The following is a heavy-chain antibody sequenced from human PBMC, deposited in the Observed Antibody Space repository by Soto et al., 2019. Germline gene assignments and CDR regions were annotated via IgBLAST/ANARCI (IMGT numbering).Heavy chain of an antibody. Sequence: VASVKVSCKASGGTFSSYAISWLRQAPGQGLEWMGGIIPIFGTANYAQKFQGRVTITADKSTSTAYMELSSLRSEDTAVYYCARDCSSTSCYGYGMDVWGQGTTVTVSS. CDR1: GGTFSSYA. CDR2: IIPIFGTA. V-gene: IGHV1-69*06. D-gene: IGHD2-2*01. J-gene: IGHJ6*02. CDR3: ARDCSSTSCYGYGMDV.